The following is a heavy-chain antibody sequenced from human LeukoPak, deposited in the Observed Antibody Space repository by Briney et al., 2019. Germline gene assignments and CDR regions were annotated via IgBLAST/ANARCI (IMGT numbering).Heavy chain of an antibody. V-gene: IGHV4-61*01. Sequence: PSETLSLTCTVSGGSIRSSSYYWSWIRQPPGKGLEWIGYIYYSGSTNYNPSLKSRVTISVDTSKNQFSLKLSSVTAADTAVYYCARSDWESQEEAFDIWGQGTMVTVSS. J-gene: IGHJ3*02. CDR1: GGSIRSSSYY. D-gene: IGHD1-26*01. CDR3: ARSDWESQEEAFDI. CDR2: IYYSGST.